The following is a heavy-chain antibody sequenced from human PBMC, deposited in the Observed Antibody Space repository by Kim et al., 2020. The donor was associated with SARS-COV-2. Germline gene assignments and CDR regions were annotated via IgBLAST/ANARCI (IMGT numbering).Heavy chain of an antibody. D-gene: IGHD5-12*01. Sequence: GGSLRLSCAASGFTFSSYAMHWVRQAPGKGLEWVAVISYDGSNKYYADSVKGRFTISRDNSKNTLYLQMNSLRAEDTAVYYCARDKYSGYKPYYYYYYMDVWGKGTTVTVSS. CDR1: GFTFSSYA. CDR2: ISYDGSNK. V-gene: IGHV3-30-3*01. CDR3: ARDKYSGYKPYYYYYYMDV. J-gene: IGHJ6*03.